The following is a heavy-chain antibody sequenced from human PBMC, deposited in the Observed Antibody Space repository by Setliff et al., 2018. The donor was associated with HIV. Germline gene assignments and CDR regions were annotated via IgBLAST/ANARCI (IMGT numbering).Heavy chain of an antibody. J-gene: IGHJ4*01. CDR1: GGTFSDYA. V-gene: IGHV1-69*05. CDR3: ARVPSPFVQEGYFDD. Sequence: GASVKVSCKVSGGTFSDYAVTWVRQAPGQGLEWMGRVIPVFGTGNYAQKFQGRVTITTDESTRTAYMELRSLRSEDTAVYYCARVPSPFVQEGYFDDWGQGTLVTVSS. D-gene: IGHD3-3*01. CDR2: VIPVFGTG.